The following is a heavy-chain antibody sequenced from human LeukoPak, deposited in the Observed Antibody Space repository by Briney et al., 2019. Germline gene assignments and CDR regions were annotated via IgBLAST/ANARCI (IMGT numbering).Heavy chain of an antibody. CDR2: FHPEDGET. D-gene: IGHD6-19*01. Sequence: ASVKVSCKVSGYTLTELSMYWVRQAPGKGLEWMATFHPEDGETIYAQQFQGRVTISEDTSADTAYMQLTSLRSDDTAIYYCAAGIAVPSGFDYRGQGTLVTVSS. CDR3: AAGIAVPSGFDY. V-gene: IGHV1-24*01. J-gene: IGHJ4*02. CDR1: GYTLTELS.